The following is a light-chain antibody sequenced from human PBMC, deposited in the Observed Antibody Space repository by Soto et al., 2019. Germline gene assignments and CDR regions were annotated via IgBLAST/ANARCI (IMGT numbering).Light chain of an antibody. CDR1: SGHSSYA. CDR3: QTWGTGIRV. Sequence: QTVVTQSPSASASLGASVTLTCTLSSGHSSYAIAWHQQQPEKGPRYLMKLNSDGSHSKGDGIPDRFSGSSSGAERYLTISSPQSEDEADYYCQTWGTGIRVFGGGTKLTVL. V-gene: IGLV4-69*01. J-gene: IGLJ3*02. CDR2: LNSDGSH.